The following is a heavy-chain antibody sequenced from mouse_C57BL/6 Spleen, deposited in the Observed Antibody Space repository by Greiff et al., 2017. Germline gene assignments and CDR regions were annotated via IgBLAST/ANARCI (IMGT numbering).Heavy chain of an antibody. Sequence: EVKLMESGEGLVKPGGSLKLSCAASGFTFSSYAMSWVRQTPEKRLEWVAYISSGGDYIYYADTVKGRFTISRDNARNTLYLQMSSLKSEDTAMYYCTRDLYGSSHWYFDGWGTGTTVTVSS. V-gene: IGHV5-9-1*02. CDR1: GFTFSSYA. D-gene: IGHD1-1*01. CDR3: TRDLYGSSHWYFDG. J-gene: IGHJ1*03. CDR2: ISSGGDYI.